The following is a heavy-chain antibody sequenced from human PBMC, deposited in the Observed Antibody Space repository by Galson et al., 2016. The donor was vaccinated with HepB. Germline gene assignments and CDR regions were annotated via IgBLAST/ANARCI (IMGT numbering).Heavy chain of an antibody. Sequence: SLPVSCTASGSPFPRSCLRWVRPSPGQGLEWMGWIIASNGNTNYAQKLQGRVTLTPDTSTSTAYMELRSLRSDGTAVYYCARDWKDVNFDLWGQGTMVTVAS. CDR3: ARDWKDVNFDL. J-gene: IGHJ3*01. D-gene: IGHD1-1*01. CDR1: GSPFPRSC. V-gene: IGHV1-18*01. CDR2: IIASNGNT.